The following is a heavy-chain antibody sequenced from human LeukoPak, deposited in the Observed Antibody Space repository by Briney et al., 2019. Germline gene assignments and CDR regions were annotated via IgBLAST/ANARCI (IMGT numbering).Heavy chain of an antibody. V-gene: IGHV4-30-2*01. Sequence: SETLSLTCAVSGGSISSGGYSWSWVRQPPGKGLEWIGYIYHSGSTYYNPSLKSRVTISVDGSQNQFSLQLTSVTAADTAVYYCARGGGYFSYFDYWAREPWSPSPQ. J-gene: IGHJ4*02. CDR1: GGSISSGGYS. CDR2: IYHSGST. D-gene: IGHD2-15*01. CDR3: ARGGGYFSYFDY.